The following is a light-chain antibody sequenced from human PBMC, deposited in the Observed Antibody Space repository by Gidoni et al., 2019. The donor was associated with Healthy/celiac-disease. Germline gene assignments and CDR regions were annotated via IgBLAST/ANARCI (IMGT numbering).Light chain of an antibody. CDR1: QGISSY. CDR3: QQYYSYPT. V-gene: IGKV1-8*01. CDR2: AAS. J-gene: IGKJ1*01. Sequence: AIRMTQSPSSFSASTGDRVTITCRASQGISSYLAWYQQNPGKAPKLLIYAASTLQSGVPSRFSGSGSGTDFTLTISCLQSEDFATYYCQQYYSYPTFGQGTKVEIK.